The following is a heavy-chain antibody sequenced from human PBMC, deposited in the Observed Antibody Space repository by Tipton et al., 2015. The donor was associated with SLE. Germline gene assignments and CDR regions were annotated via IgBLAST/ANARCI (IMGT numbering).Heavy chain of an antibody. CDR2: VYDSWTT. J-gene: IGHJ4*02. CDR1: GGPISRNY. Sequence: TLSLTCNVSGGPISRNYWSWIRQPPGKGLEWMGYVYDSWTTNYNPSLEGRVTMSVDTSRNQFSLKLTSVTAADTAVYYCAREDVVVVPAAYRGGPFDYWGQGTLVTVSS. V-gene: IGHV4-59*12. D-gene: IGHD2-2*01. CDR3: AREDVVVVPAAYRGGPFDY.